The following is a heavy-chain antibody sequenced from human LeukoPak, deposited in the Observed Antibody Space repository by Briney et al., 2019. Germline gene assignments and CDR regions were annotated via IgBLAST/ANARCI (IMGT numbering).Heavy chain of an antibody. Sequence: SGRSLRLSCTASGFTFSVHWMHWVRQTPGKGPVWVSRINSDQSDTTCADSVKGRFTISRDNAKNMLYLQMNNLRAEDTAVYYCARDRVETTWTYHPMFDSWGQGTLVTVSS. J-gene: IGHJ4*02. D-gene: IGHD1-7*01. CDR1: GFTFSVHW. CDR2: INSDQSDT. V-gene: IGHV3-74*01. CDR3: ARDRVETTWTYHPMFDS.